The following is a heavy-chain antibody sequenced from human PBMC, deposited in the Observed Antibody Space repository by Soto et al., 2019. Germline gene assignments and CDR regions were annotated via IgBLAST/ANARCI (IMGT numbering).Heavy chain of an antibody. CDR1: GGMFSDYT. CDR3: EKKGGGASIDFWRANWFDP. CDR2: IIPIFGGP. D-gene: IGHD3-3*01. V-gene: IGHV1-69*06. J-gene: IGHJ5*02. Sequence: QVQLVQSGAVVKKPGSSVTVSCKASGGMFSDYTISWVRQAPGQGLEWMGGIIPIFGGPHYAQKFQGRVTITADKRMGAVYLELRDLKSQGTAVYYWEKKGGGASIDFWRANWFDPWGQGTLVTVSS.